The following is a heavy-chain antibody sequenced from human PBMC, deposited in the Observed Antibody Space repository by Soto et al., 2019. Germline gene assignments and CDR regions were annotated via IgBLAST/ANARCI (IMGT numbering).Heavy chain of an antibody. CDR3: ARAQPEEYFDY. Sequence: QVQLVESGGGVVQPGRPLRLSCAASGFTFSSYGMHWVRQAPGKGLEWVAVIWYDGSNKYYADSVKGRFTISRDNSKNTLYLQMNSLRAEDTAVYYCARAQPEEYFDYWGQGTLVTVSS. V-gene: IGHV3-33*01. CDR2: IWYDGSNK. CDR1: GFTFSSYG. J-gene: IGHJ4*02.